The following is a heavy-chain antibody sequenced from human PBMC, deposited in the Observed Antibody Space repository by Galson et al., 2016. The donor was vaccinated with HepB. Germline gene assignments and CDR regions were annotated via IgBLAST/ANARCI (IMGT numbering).Heavy chain of an antibody. D-gene: IGHD3-10*01. J-gene: IGHJ4*02. CDR2: INPNSGDT. V-gene: IGHV1-2*04. CDR3: ARATLTRFAPSSSWVGESPFDY. CDR1: GYTFSDYY. Sequence: SCKAFGYTFSDYYIHWVRQAPGQGLEWMGWINPNSGDTKYAPKFQAWVTMTRDTSISTAYMELNRLTSDDTAVYFCARATLTRFAPSSSWVGESPFDYGGQGTLVTVSS.